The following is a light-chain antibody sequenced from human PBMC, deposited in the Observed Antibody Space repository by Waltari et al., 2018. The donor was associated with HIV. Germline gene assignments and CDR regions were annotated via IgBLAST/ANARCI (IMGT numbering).Light chain of an antibody. CDR2: DVN. Sequence: QSALTQPASVSGSPGQSITISCTGTSSDVGGSNYVPWYQRQPGKAPKRMIYDVNNRPSGVSNRFSGSKSGNTASLTISGLQAEDEADYYCSSYTSSSTRVFGGGTKVTVL. V-gene: IGLV2-14*03. CDR1: SSDVGGSNY. J-gene: IGLJ3*02. CDR3: SSYTSSSTRV.